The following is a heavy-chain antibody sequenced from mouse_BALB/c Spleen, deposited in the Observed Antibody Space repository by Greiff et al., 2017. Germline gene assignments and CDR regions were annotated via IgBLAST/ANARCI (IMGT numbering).Heavy chain of an antibody. CDR1: GFSLTSYG. J-gene: IGHJ3*01. V-gene: IGHV2-2*02. Sequence: VQGVESGPGLVQPSQSLSITCTVSGFSLTSYGVHWVRQSPGKGLEWLGVIWSGGSTDYNAAFISRLSISKDNSKSQVFFKMNSLQANDTAIYYCARNAGSSTWFAYWGQGTLVTVSA. CDR3: ARNAGSSTWFAY. D-gene: IGHD1-1*01. CDR2: IWSGGST.